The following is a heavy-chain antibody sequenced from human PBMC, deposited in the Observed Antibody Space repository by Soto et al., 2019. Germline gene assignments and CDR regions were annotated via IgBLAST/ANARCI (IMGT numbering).Heavy chain of an antibody. CDR3: ASQPSGSSGSPFDP. D-gene: IGHD3-22*01. Sequence: QVQLVQSGAEVKKPGSSVKVSCKASGGTFSSYTISWVRQAPGQGLEWMGRIIPILGIANYAQKFQGRVTITADKSTSTAYMELSSLRSEDTAVYYCASQPSGSSGSPFDPWGQGTLVTVSS. CDR2: IIPILGIA. J-gene: IGHJ5*02. CDR1: GGTFSSYT. V-gene: IGHV1-69*02.